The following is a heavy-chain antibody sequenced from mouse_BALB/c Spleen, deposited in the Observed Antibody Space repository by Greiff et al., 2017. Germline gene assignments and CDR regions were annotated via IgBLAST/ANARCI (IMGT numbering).Heavy chain of an antibody. V-gene: IGHV5-12-1*01. CDR2: ISSGGGST. J-gene: IGHJ2*01. CDR1: GFAFSSYD. Sequence: VMLVESGGGLVKPGGSLKLSCAASGFAFSSYDMSWVRQTPEKRLEWVAYISSGGGSTYYPDTVKGRFTISRDNAKNTLYLQMSSLKSEDTAMYYCARHGYPYYFDYWGQGTTLTVSS. CDR3: ARHGYPYYFDY. D-gene: IGHD2-2*01.